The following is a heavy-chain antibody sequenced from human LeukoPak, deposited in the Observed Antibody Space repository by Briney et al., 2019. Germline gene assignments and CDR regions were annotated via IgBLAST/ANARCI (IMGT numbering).Heavy chain of an antibody. V-gene: IGHV1-46*01. Sequence: ASVKVSCKASGYTFTSYYMHWVRQAPGQGLEWMGIISPSGGSTSYAQKFQGRLTMTRDTSTSTVYMDLSSLRSEDTAVYYCARGEYYYDSTGSMNYWGRGTLVTVST. D-gene: IGHD3-22*01. CDR2: ISPSGGST. CDR1: GYTFTSYY. J-gene: IGHJ4*02. CDR3: ARGEYYYDSTGSMNY.